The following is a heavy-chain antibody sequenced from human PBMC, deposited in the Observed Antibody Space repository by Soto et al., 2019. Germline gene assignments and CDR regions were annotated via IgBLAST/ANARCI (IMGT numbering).Heavy chain of an antibody. V-gene: IGHV1-3*01. D-gene: IGHD2-15*01. CDR2: INAGNGNT. Sequence: ASVKGSCRPSGYAFTSYAVDWVRQAPGQRLEWMGWINAGNGNTKYSQKFQGRVTITRDTSASTAYMELSSLRSEDTAVYYCARLGYCSGGSCYPGGWFDPWG. CDR3: ARLGYCSGGSCYPGGWFDP. J-gene: IGHJ5*02. CDR1: GYAFTSYA.